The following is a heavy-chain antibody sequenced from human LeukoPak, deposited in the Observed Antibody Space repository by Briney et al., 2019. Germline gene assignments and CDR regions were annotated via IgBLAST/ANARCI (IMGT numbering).Heavy chain of an antibody. J-gene: IGHJ6*03. CDR2: ITWSADRT. V-gene: IGHV3-23*01. D-gene: IGHD5/OR15-5a*01. CDR1: GFSFSTYT. CDR3: AKADRGTVSPIRVWVKYYYIDV. Sequence: PGGSLRLSCAASGFSFSTYTMSWVRQPPGKGPEWVSTITWSADRTFYADSVKGRFTISRDDSKGTMYLHMTGLRAEDTAVYYCAKADRGTVSPIRVWVKYYYIDVWGKGTSVTVSS.